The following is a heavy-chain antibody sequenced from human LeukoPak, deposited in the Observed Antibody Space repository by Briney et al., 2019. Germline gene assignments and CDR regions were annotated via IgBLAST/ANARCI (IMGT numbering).Heavy chain of an antibody. CDR1: GYTFTRYY. CDR2: INPNSGGT. CDR3: ARDPYYGSGSYYNEVY. J-gene: IGHJ4*02. D-gene: IGHD3-10*01. Sequence: ASVKVSCKASGYTFTRYYMHWVRQAPGQGLEWMGWINPNSGGTNYAQKFQGRVTMTRDTSISTAYMELSRLRSDDTAVYYCARDPYYGSGSYYNEVYWGQGTLVTVSS. V-gene: IGHV1-2*02.